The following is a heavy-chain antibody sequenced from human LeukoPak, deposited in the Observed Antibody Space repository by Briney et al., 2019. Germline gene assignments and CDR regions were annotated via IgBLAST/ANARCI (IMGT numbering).Heavy chain of an antibody. CDR2: INHSGST. V-gene: IGHV4-34*01. D-gene: IGHD1-7*01. CDR3: AREVSKLELWISMDV. CDR1: GGSFSGYY. Sequence: PSETLSLTCAVYGGSFSGYYWSWIRQPPGKGLEWIGEINHSGSTNYNPSLKSRVTISVDTSKNQFSLKLSSVTAADTAVYYCAREVSKLELWISMDVWGQGTTVTVSS. J-gene: IGHJ6*02.